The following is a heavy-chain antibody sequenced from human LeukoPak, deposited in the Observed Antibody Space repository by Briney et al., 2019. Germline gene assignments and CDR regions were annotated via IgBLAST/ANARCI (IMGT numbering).Heavy chain of an antibody. D-gene: IGHD5-18*01. CDR3: AKVYSYGPYNYYYGMDV. Sequence: GGSLRLSCAASGFTFSSYSMNWVRQAPGKGLEWASSISSSSSYIYYADSVKGRFTISRDNSKNTLYLQMNSLRAEDTAVYYCAKVYSYGPYNYYYGMDVWGQGTTVTVSS. CDR1: GFTFSSYS. CDR2: ISSSSSYI. J-gene: IGHJ6*02. V-gene: IGHV3-21*01.